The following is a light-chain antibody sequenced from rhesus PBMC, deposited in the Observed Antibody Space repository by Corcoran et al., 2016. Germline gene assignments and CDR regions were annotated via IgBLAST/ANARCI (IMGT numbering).Light chain of an antibody. CDR1: QNIYIW. Sequence: DIQMTQSPSSLSASVGDTVTITCRASQNIYIWLAWYQQKPGKTPNLLIYKAYSLQSGGPSRFSGSGTGTDFTLTISSLQSEDFATYYCQQYTSSPYRFGQGTKVQIK. CDR2: KAY. V-gene: IGKV1-22*01. J-gene: IGKJ2*01. CDR3: QQYTSSPYR.